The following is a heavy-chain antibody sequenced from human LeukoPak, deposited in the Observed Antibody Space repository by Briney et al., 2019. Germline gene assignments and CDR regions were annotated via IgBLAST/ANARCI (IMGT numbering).Heavy chain of an antibody. Sequence: PSETLSLTCAVYGGSFSGYYWSWIRQPPGKGLEWIGEINHSGSTNYNPSLKSRVTISVDTSKNQFSLKLSSVTAADTAVYYCARGGYSSGRLPHIPAYYYYGMDVWGQGTTVTVSS. V-gene: IGHV4-34*01. CDR1: GGSFSGYY. J-gene: IGHJ6*02. CDR3: ARGGYSSGRLPHIPAYYYYGMDV. CDR2: INHSGST. D-gene: IGHD6-19*01.